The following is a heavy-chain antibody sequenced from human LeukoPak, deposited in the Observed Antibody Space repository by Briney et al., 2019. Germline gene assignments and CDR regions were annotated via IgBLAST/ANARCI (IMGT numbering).Heavy chain of an antibody. CDR2: ISSSSSTI. CDR1: VFTFSSYS. CDR3: ARGRGQLLLGGDAFDI. J-gene: IGHJ3*02. V-gene: IGHV3-48*01. Sequence: AGGSLRLSCAASVFTFSSYSMNWVRRAPGKGLEWDSYISSSSSTIYYADPVKGRFTISRDNAKNSLYLQMDSLRAEDTAVYYCARGRGQLLLGGDAFDIWGQGTMVTLSS. D-gene: IGHD2-2*01.